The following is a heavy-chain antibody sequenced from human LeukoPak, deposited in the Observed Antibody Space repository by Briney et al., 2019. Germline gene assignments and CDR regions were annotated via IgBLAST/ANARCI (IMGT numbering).Heavy chain of an antibody. V-gene: IGHV4-59*08. Sequence: SETLSLTCTVSGGSISNYYWSWIRQPPGKGLEWIGHIYYSGATKYNPSLKSRITISVDTSKNQFSLMLSSVTASDTAVYYCARFGITVVRGGKYYFDYWGQGTLVTVSS. D-gene: IGHD3-10*01. CDR3: ARFGITVVRGGKYYFDY. CDR1: GGSISNYY. CDR2: IYYSGAT. J-gene: IGHJ4*02.